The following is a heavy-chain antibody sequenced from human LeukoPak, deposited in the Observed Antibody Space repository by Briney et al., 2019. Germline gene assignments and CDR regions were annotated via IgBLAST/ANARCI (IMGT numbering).Heavy chain of an antibody. CDR1: GFTFSSYS. CDR2: ISSSSSTI. Sequence: GRSLRLSCAASGFTFSSYSMNWVRQAPGKGLEWVSYISSSSSTIYYADSVKGRFTISRDNAKTSLYLQMNSLRAEDTAVYYCAREATYYYGMDVWGQGTTVTVSS. V-gene: IGHV3-48*04. J-gene: IGHJ6*02. CDR3: AREATYYYGMDV.